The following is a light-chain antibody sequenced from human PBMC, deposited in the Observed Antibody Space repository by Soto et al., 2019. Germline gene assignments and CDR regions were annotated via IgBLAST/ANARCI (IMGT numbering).Light chain of an antibody. V-gene: IGKV3D-15*01. Sequence: EIVMTQSPATLSVSPGERATLSCRASQSVSSKIAWYQQKPGQPPRLLIYDASIRATGIPDRISGSGSERDFTLTISRLEPEDAAVYYCQQYLNSPRTFGQGTKVDIK. J-gene: IGKJ1*01. CDR2: DAS. CDR3: QQYLNSPRT. CDR1: QSVSSK.